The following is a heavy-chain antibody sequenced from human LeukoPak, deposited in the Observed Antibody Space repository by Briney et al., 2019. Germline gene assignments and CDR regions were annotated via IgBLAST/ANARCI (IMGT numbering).Heavy chain of an antibody. D-gene: IGHD2-21*02. CDR3: AKDRRSYCGGDCYSGYDY. CDR2: ISWNSGSI. J-gene: IGHJ4*02. V-gene: IGHV3-9*01. Sequence: GGSLRLSCAASGLTFDDYAMHWVRQAPGKGLEWVSGISWNSGSIGYADSVKGRFTISRDNAKNSLYLQMNSLRAEDTALYYCAKDRRSYCGGDCYSGYDYWGQGTLVTVSS. CDR1: GLTFDDYA.